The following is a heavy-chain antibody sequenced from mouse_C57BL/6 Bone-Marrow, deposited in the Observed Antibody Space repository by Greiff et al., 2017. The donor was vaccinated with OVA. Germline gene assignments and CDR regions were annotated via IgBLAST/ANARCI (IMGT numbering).Heavy chain of an antibody. CDR1: GYTFTEYT. V-gene: IGHV1-62-2*01. Sequence: QVQLKESGPVLVKPGASVKMSCKASGYTFTEYTIHWVKQRSGQGLEWIGWFYPGSGSIKYNEKFKDKATLTADKSSSTVYMELSRLTSEDSAVYFCARHEMGYYFDYWGQGTTLTVSS. CDR3: ARHEMGYYFDY. J-gene: IGHJ2*01. CDR2: FYPGSGSI.